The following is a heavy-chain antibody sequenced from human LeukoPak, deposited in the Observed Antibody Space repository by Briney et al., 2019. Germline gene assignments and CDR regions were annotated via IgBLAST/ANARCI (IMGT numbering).Heavy chain of an antibody. Sequence: ETLSLTCTVSGGSISSSSYYWGWIRQPPGKGLEWVANIKQDGSEKYYVDSVKGRFTISRDNAKNSLYLQMNSLRAEDTALYYCATTIDYWGQGTLVTVSS. CDR2: IKQDGSEK. CDR1: GGSISSSSYY. J-gene: IGHJ4*02. CDR3: ATTIDY. V-gene: IGHV3-7*03. D-gene: IGHD1-14*01.